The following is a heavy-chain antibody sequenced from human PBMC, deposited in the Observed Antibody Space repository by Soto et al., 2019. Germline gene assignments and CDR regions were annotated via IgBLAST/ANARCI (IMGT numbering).Heavy chain of an antibody. V-gene: IGHV1-18*01. D-gene: IGHD6-19*01. Sequence: ASVKVSCKASGYTFTSYGISWVRQAPGQGFEWMGWISAYNGNTNYAQKLQGRVTMTTDTSTSTAYMELRSLRSDDTAVYYCARDQVAVAESAEYFQHWGQGTLVTVSS. CDR3: ARDQVAVAESAEYFQH. J-gene: IGHJ1*01. CDR2: ISAYNGNT. CDR1: GYTFTSYG.